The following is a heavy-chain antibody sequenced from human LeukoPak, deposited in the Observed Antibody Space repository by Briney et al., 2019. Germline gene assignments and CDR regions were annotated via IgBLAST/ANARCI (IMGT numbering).Heavy chain of an antibody. CDR2: IYYSRST. CDR1: GGSISSGDYY. D-gene: IGHD2-15*01. CDR3: AGGYCSGGSCYPFDY. J-gene: IGHJ4*02. Sequence: SQTLSLTCTVSGGSISSGDYYWSWIRQPPGKGLEWIGYIYYSRSTYYNPSLKSRVTISVDTSKNQFSLKLSSVTAADTAVYYCAGGYCSGGSCYPFDYWGQGTLVTVSS. V-gene: IGHV4-30-4*08.